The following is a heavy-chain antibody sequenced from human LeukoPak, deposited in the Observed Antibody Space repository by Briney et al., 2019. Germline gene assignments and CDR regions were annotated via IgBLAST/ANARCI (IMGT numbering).Heavy chain of an antibody. V-gene: IGHV1-69*13. CDR3: ARDNWNYGFYYYYGMDV. Sequence: GASVKVSCKASGGTFSSYAISWVRQAPGQGLEWMGGIIPIFGTANYAQKFQGRVTITADESTSTAYMELSSLRSEDTAVYYCARDNWNYGFYYYYGMDVWGQGTTVTVS. J-gene: IGHJ6*02. D-gene: IGHD1-7*01. CDR2: IIPIFGTA. CDR1: GGTFSSYA.